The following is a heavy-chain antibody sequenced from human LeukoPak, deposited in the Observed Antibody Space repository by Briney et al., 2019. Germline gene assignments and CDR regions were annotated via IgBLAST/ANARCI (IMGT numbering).Heavy chain of an antibody. Sequence: AGGSLRLSCAASGFTFSNYAMHWVRQTPNKRLEWVAVISYDGSNQYYADSVKGRFTISRDHSKSTLYLHMNSLRVEDTAVYYCARDPETWLQFQLGIDYWGQGTLVTVSS. J-gene: IGHJ4*02. CDR2: ISYDGSNQ. CDR3: ARDPETWLQFQLGIDY. D-gene: IGHD5-24*01. V-gene: IGHV3-30-3*01. CDR1: GFTFSNYA.